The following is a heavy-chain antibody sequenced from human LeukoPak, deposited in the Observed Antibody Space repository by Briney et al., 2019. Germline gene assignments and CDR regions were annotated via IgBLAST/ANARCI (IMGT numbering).Heavy chain of an antibody. CDR3: AKDGPYYDFWSGYWRY. CDR1: GFTFSTYW. J-gene: IGHJ4*02. D-gene: IGHD3-3*01. V-gene: IGHV3-7*01. Sequence: GGSLRLSCAASGFTFSTYWMSWVRQAPGKGLEWVANIKQDGSDKFYVDSVKGRFTISRDNSKNTLYLQMNSLRAEDTAVCYCAKDGPYYDFWSGYWRYWGQGTLVTVSS. CDR2: IKQDGSDK.